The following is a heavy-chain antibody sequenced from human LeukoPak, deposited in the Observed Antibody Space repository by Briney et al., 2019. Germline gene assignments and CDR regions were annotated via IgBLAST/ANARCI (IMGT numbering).Heavy chain of an antibody. CDR1: GGTFSSYA. V-gene: IGHV1-69*13. CDR3: AREPNYDILTGPTRYYYYMDV. J-gene: IGHJ6*03. Sequence: SVKVSCKASGGTFSSYAISWVRQAPGQGLEWMGGIIPIFGTANYAQKFQGRVTITADESTSTAYMELSSLRSEDAAVYYCAREPNYDILTGPTRYYYYMDVWGKGTTVTVSS. CDR2: IIPIFGTA. D-gene: IGHD3-9*01.